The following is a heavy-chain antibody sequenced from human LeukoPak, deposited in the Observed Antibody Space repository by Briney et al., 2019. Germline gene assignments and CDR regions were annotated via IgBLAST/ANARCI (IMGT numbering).Heavy chain of an antibody. V-gene: IGHV1-2*02. D-gene: IGHD3-10*01. CDR2: LNPNSGGT. CDR1: GYTFTGFC. J-gene: IGHJ1*01. CDR3: ARDLDNYSGSGSYYNGDPLFQH. Sequence: GASVRVSCKASGYTFTGFCIHWVRQAPGQGLEWMGWLNPNSGGTNYAQNFQGRVTMTRDTSISTGYMELSRLRSDDTAVYYCARDLDNYSGSGSYYNGDPLFQHWGQGTLVTVSS.